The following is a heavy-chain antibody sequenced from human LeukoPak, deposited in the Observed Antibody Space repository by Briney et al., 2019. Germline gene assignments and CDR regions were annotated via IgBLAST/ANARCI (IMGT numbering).Heavy chain of an antibody. CDR2: INHSGST. CDR1: GGSFSGYY. Sequence: SSETLSLTCAVYGGSFSGYYWSWIRQPPGKGLEWIGEINHSGSTNYNPSLKSRVTISVDTSKNQFSLKLSSVTAADTAVYYCARHPFATPFDFWGRGTLVTVSS. CDR3: ARHPFATPFDF. V-gene: IGHV4-34*01. J-gene: IGHJ4*02. D-gene: IGHD2-15*01.